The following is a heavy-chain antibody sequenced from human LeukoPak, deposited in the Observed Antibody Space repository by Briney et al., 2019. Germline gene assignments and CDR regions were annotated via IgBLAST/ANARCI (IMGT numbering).Heavy chain of an antibody. CDR2: IYYSGST. D-gene: IGHD1-14*01. Sequence: PSQTLSLTCTVSGGSISSGDYYWSWTRQPPGKGLEWIGYIYYSGSTYYNPSLKSRVTISVDTSKNQFSLKLSSVTAADTAVYYCARGLPRYNYDYWGQGTLVTVSS. V-gene: IGHV4-30-4*01. CDR1: GGSISSGDYY. J-gene: IGHJ4*02. CDR3: ARGLPRYNYDY.